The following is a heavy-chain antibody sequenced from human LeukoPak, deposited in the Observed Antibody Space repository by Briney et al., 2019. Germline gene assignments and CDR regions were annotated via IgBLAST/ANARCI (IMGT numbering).Heavy chain of an antibody. CDR3: ARSISGLGD. D-gene: IGHD3-10*01. J-gene: IGHJ4*02. Sequence: SQTLSLTCAIPGDSFSSNSAAWNWIRQSPSSGLEWLGRTYYRSKWYNDYAVSVKGRITISADTSKNQFSLQLNSVTPEDTAVYYCARSISGLGDWGQGTLVTVSS. CDR1: GDSFSSNSAA. CDR2: TYYRSKWYN. V-gene: IGHV6-1*01.